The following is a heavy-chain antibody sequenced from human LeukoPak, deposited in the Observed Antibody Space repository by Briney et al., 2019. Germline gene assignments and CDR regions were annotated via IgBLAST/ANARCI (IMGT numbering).Heavy chain of an antibody. CDR2: ISGSGGST. CDR3: AKSPTYYDILTGYYSGYYFDY. D-gene: IGHD3-9*01. Sequence: PGGYLRLSCAASGFTFSSYAMSWVRQAPGKGLEWVSAISGSGGSTYYADSVKGRFTISRDNSKNTLYLQMNSLRVEDTAVYYCAKSPTYYDILTGYYSGYYFDYWGQGTLVTVSS. CDR1: GFTFSSYA. J-gene: IGHJ4*02. V-gene: IGHV3-23*01.